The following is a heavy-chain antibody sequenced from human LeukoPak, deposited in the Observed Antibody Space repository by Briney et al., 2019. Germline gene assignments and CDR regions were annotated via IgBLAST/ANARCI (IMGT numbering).Heavy chain of an antibody. J-gene: IGHJ4*02. CDR3: ATWRTAKTGFDY. Sequence: SETLSLTCTVSGGSISSSSCYCGWIRQPPGKGLEWIGSIYYSGTTYYNPSLKTRVTISVDTSKNQFSLNLSSVTAADTAVYYCATWRTAKTGFDYWGQGTLVTVSS. CDR1: GGSISSSSCY. V-gene: IGHV4-39*01. D-gene: IGHD1-1*01. CDR2: IYYSGTT.